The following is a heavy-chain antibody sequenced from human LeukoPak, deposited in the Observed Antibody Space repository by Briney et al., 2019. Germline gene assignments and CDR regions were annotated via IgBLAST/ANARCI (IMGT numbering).Heavy chain of an antibody. V-gene: IGHV4-39*01. D-gene: IGHD3-10*01. J-gene: IGHJ4*02. CDR1: GGSISSSSYY. Sequence: PSETLSLTCTVSGGSISSSSYYWGWIRQPPGKGLEWIGSIYYSGSTYYNPSLKSRVTISVDTSKNQFSLKLSSVTAADTAVYYCAVRGGTMVRSWGQGTLVTVSS. CDR3: AVRGGTMVRS. CDR2: IYYSGST.